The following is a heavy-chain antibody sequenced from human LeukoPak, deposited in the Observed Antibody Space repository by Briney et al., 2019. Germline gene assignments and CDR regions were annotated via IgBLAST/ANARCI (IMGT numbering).Heavy chain of an antibody. Sequence: GGSLRLSCAASGFTFSSYAMSWVRQAPGKGLEWVSAISGSGGSTYYADSVRGRFTISRDNSKNALYLQMNSLRAEDTAVYYCAKDLIAGYLDYWGQGTLVTVSS. CDR1: GFTFSSYA. V-gene: IGHV3-23*01. J-gene: IGHJ4*02. CDR2: ISGSGGST. D-gene: IGHD6-13*01. CDR3: AKDLIAGYLDY.